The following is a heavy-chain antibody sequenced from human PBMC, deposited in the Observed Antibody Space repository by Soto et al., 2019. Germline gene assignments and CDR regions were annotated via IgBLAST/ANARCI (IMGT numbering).Heavy chain of an antibody. D-gene: IGHD3-3*01. Sequence: GGSLRLSCTASGFTFGDYAMSWVRQAPGKGLEWVGFIRSKAYGGTTEYAASVKGRFTISRDDSKSIAYLQMNSLKTEDTAVYYCTRDVLRFLENDYWGQGTLVTVYS. V-gene: IGHV3-49*04. CDR1: GFTFGDYA. CDR2: IRSKAYGGTT. CDR3: TRDVLRFLENDY. J-gene: IGHJ4*02.